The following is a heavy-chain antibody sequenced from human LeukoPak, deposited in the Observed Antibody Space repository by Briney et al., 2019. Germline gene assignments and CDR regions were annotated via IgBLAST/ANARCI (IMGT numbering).Heavy chain of an antibody. CDR2: IYYSGST. CDR3: ARDSGYYLPQAFDI. J-gene: IGHJ3*02. V-gene: IGHV4-59*01. D-gene: IGHD3-22*01. CDR1: GGSISSYY. Sequence: SETLSLTCTVSGGSISSYYWSWIRQPPGKGLEWIGYIYYSGSTNYNPSLKSRVTISVDTSKNQFSLKLSSVTAADTAVYYCARDSGYYLPQAFDIWGQGTMVTVSS.